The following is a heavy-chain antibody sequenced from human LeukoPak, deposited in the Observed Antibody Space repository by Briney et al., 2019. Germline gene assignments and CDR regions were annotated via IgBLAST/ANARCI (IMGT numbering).Heavy chain of an antibody. V-gene: IGHV1-2*02. J-gene: IGHJ4*02. D-gene: IGHD1-14*01. CDR3: ARDEGSTYNQLDF. CDR2: INGNDGST. Sequence: ASVKVSCKASGYTFDNFYIHWVRQAPGQGPEWMGWINGNDGSTKYAQKFQGRVTMTRVTAISTVYMDLSGLRPDDTAFYYCARDEGSTYNQLDFWGQGTLVTVSS. CDR1: GYTFDNFY.